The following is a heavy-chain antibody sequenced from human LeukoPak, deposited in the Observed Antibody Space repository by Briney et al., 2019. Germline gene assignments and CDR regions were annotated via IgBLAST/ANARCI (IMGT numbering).Heavy chain of an antibody. J-gene: IGHJ3*02. CDR3: AMTTVTTSPPAFDI. CDR2: INPSGGST. CDR1: GYTFTSYY. Sequence: ASVKVSCKASGYTFTSYYMHWVRQAPGQGLEWMGIINPSGGSTSYAQKFQGRVTITADKSTSTAYMELSSLRSEDTAVYYCAMTTVTTSPPAFDIWGQGTMVTVSS. D-gene: IGHD4-17*01. V-gene: IGHV1-46*01.